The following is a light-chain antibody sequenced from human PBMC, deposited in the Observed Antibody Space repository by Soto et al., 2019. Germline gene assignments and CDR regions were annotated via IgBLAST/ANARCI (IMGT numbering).Light chain of an antibody. CDR2: KAS. CDR3: QQYHTYWWT. Sequence: DVQMTQSPSTLSASVGDRATITCRASQTIINWLAWYQQKPGKAPKLLIYKASTLEGEVPSRFSGSGSGTEFTLTINSLQPDDSATYYCQQYHTYWWTFGQGTKVDI. V-gene: IGKV1-5*03. J-gene: IGKJ1*01. CDR1: QTIINW.